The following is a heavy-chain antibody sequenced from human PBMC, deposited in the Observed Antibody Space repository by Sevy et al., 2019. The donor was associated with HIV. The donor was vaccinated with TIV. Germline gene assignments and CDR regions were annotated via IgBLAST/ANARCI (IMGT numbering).Heavy chain of an antibody. Sequence: GGSLRLSCAVSGFTFSSYSMHWVRQAPGKGLEWVTVISYDGSNKYYADSVNDRFTISRDNLKNTLYLQMNSLRAEDTAVYYCAKCGGDCYSRGYLDYWGQGTLVTVSS. D-gene: IGHD2-21*02. CDR2: ISYDGSNK. CDR3: AKCGGDCYSRGYLDY. CDR1: GFTFSSYS. V-gene: IGHV3-30-3*02. J-gene: IGHJ4*02.